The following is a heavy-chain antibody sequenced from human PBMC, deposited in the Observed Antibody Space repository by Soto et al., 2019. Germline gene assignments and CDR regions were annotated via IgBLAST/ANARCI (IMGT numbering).Heavy chain of an antibody. CDR2: INPKSGGT. CDR3: ARGDSADCSNGVCSFFYNHDMNV. V-gene: IGHV1-2*04. J-gene: IGHJ6*02. D-gene: IGHD2-8*01. Sequence: ASVKVSCKASGYSFTDYHIHWVRQAPGQGLEWLGRINPKSGGTSTAQKFQGWVTMTTDTSISTASMELTRLTSDDTAIYYCARGDSADCSNGVCSFFYNHDMNVWG. CDR1: GYSFTDYH.